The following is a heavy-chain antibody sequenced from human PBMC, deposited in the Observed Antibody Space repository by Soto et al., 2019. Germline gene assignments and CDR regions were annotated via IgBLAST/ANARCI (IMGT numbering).Heavy chain of an antibody. V-gene: IGHV1-46*03. D-gene: IGHD2-8*01. CDR2: INPSGGST. CDR1: GYTFTSYY. CDR3: ARDLCTNGVCASDFDY. Sequence: GASVKVSCKASGYTFTSYYMHWVRQAPGQGLEWMGIINPSGGSTSYAQKFQGRVTMTRDTSTSTVYMELSSLRSEDTAVYYCARDLCTNGVCASDFDYWGQGTLVTVSS. J-gene: IGHJ4*02.